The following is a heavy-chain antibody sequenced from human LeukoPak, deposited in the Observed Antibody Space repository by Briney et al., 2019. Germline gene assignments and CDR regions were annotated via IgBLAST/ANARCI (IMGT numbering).Heavy chain of an antibody. CDR1: GFTFNTYA. J-gene: IGHJ4*02. CDR2: ITSNGDTT. Sequence: GGSLRLSCAASGFTFNTYAMHWVRQAPGKGLEYVSAITSNGDTTYYANSVKGRFTISRDNSKNTLYLQMGSLRTEDMAVYYCTRGESGSYHPWGQGTLVTVSS. CDR3: TRGESGSYHP. D-gene: IGHD1-26*01. V-gene: IGHV3-64*01.